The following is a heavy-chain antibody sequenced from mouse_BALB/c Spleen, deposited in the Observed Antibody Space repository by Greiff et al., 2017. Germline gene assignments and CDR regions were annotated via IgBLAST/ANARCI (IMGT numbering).Heavy chain of an antibody. Sequence: QVQLQQSGAELARPGASVKLSCKASGYTFTSYWMQWVKQRPGQGLEWIGAIYPGDGDTRYTQKFKGKATLTADKSSSTAYMQLSSLASEDSAVYYCAGSGYAMDYWGQGTSVTVSS. V-gene: IGHV1-87*01. CDR2: IYPGDGDT. CDR1: GYTFTSYW. D-gene: IGHD3-1*01. CDR3: AGSGYAMDY. J-gene: IGHJ4*01.